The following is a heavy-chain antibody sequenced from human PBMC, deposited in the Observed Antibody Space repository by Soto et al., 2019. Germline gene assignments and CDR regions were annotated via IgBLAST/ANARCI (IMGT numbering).Heavy chain of an antibody. V-gene: IGHV3-7*01. CDR3: ARVSSAAMDY. CDR1: GFSLGDNW. CDR2: INQDGSER. J-gene: IGHJ4*02. D-gene: IGHD2-2*01. Sequence: EVKLVESAGGLVQPGGSLTLSCAASGFSLGDNWMRWVRQAPGKGPEWVASINQDGSERKYEDSVKGRFIVSRDNAKNSLWLQMNSLRAEDTAVYNCARVSSAAMDYWGQGILVTVYS.